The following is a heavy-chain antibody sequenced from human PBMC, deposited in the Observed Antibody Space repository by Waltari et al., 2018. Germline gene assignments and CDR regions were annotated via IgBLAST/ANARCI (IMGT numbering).Heavy chain of an antibody. CDR1: GFSLSTRGVA. Sequence: QVTLKESGPTLVKPTQTLTLTCTFSGFSLSTRGVAVGWIRQPPGKALEWLALIYWNDDKRYSPALKIRLTITKNTSRNLVVLTMTNMDPVDTATYYCAHSPKNYDILTGYYSFDPWGQGTLVTVSS. D-gene: IGHD3-9*01. J-gene: IGHJ5*02. CDR3: AHSPKNYDILTGYYSFDP. CDR2: IYWNDDK. V-gene: IGHV2-5*01.